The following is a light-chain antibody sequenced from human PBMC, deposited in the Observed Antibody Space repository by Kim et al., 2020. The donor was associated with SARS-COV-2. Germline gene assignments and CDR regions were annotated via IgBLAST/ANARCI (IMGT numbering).Light chain of an antibody. V-gene: IGLV3-1*01. CDR2: EDR. CDR3: QAWDNNVV. J-gene: IGLJ2*01. CDR1: ELGNKN. Sequence: SYELIQPPSVSVSPGQTASIACSGDELGNKNICWYQQKPGQSPVLVIYEDRKRPSGIPERFSGSISGNTATLTISGTQAMDEADYYCQAWDNNVVFG.